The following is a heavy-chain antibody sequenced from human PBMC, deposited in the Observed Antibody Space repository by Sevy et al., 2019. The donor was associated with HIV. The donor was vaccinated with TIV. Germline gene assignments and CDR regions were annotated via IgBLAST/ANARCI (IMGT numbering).Heavy chain of an antibody. J-gene: IGHJ6*02. Sequence: GGSLRLSCAASGFTFSTYAMNWVRQAPGKGLEWVSSISGSGRYTYYADSVEGRFTISRDSSKNPLYLQMNSLRADDTAVYYCAKGFCSGGSCPRDYYYYGMDVWGQGTTVTVSS. CDR1: GFTFSTYA. CDR2: ISGSGRYT. V-gene: IGHV3-23*01. CDR3: AKGFCSGGSCPRDYYYYGMDV. D-gene: IGHD2-15*01.